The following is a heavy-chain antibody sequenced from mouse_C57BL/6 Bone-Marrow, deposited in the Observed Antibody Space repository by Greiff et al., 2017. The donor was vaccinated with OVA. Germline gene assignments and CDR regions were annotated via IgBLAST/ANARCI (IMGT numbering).Heavy chain of an antibody. D-gene: IGHD1-1*01. V-gene: IGHV5-4*03. CDR3: ARALWYYGSSYEDYYAMDY. CDR2: ISDGGSYT. Sequence: EVKLMESGGGLVKPGGSLKLSCAASGFTFSSYAMSWVRQTPEKRLEWVATISDGGSYTYYPDNVKGRFTISRDNAKNNLYLQMSHLKSEDTAMYYCARALWYYGSSYEDYYAMDYWGQGTSVTVSS. J-gene: IGHJ4*01. CDR1: GFTFSSYA.